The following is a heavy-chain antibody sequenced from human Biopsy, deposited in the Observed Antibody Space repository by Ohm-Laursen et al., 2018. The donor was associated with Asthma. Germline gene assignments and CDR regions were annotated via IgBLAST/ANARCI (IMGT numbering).Heavy chain of an antibody. J-gene: IGHJ4*02. D-gene: IGHD2-2*01. CDR2: INSFFGTT. Sequence: VKISCKALGGTFNTYVIGWVRQAPGPGLGWMGGINSFFGTTTYPQKFQDRVTITADDSTSTVYMELSSLRSEDTAVYYCARKAGSCISRTCYSLDFWGQGTLVTVSS. CDR1: GGTFNTYV. CDR3: ARKAGSCISRTCYSLDF. V-gene: IGHV1-69*13.